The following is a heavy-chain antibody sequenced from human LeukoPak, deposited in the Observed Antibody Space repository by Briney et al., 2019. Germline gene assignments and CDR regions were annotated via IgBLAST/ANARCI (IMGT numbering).Heavy chain of an antibody. CDR1: GGSFSGYY. CDR2: INHSGST. Sequence: SETLSLTCAVYGGSFSGYYWSWIRQPPGKGLEWIGEINHSGSTNYNPSLKSRVTISVDTSKNQFSLKLSSVTAADTAVYYCARVGYYYDFWSGYYRVKPYYFDYWGQGTLVTVSS. D-gene: IGHD3-3*01. CDR3: ARVGYYYDFWSGYYRVKPYYFDY. J-gene: IGHJ4*02. V-gene: IGHV4-34*01.